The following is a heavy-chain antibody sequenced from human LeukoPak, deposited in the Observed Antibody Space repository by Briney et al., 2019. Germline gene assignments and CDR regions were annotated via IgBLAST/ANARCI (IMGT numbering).Heavy chain of an antibody. D-gene: IGHD1-26*01. CDR2: TSNSDTTR. V-gene: IGHV3-48*03. CDR3: ARGGGSYPFFDY. J-gene: IGHJ4*02. CDR1: GFTFGIYE. Sequence: GGSLRLSCAASGFTFGIYEMNWVRQAPGKGLEWVSYTSNSDTTRYYADSVKGRFTIFRDNVKNSLYLQMNSLRAEDTAVYYCARGGGSYPFFDYWGQGTLVTVSS.